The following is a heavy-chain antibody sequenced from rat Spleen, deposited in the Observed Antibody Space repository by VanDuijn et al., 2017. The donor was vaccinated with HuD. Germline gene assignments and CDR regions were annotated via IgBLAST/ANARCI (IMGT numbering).Heavy chain of an antibody. V-gene: IGHV5-20*01. CDR1: GFTFSNYD. D-gene: IGHD1-11*01. Sequence: EVQLVESGGGLVQPGRSMKLSCAASGFTFSNYDMAWVRQAPTKGLEWVASISYDGSSTYYRDSVKGRFTISRDNAKSTLYLQMDSLRSEDTATYYCTTDDTEAPNYWGQGVMVTVSS. CDR2: ISYDGSST. J-gene: IGHJ2*01. CDR3: TTDDTEAPNY.